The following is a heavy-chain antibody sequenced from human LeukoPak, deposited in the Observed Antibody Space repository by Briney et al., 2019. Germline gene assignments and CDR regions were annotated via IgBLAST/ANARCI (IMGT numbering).Heavy chain of an antibody. CDR2: IVGSGGST. D-gene: IGHD3-9*01. CDR1: GFTFSNYA. J-gene: IGHJ4*02. Sequence: PGGSLRLPCAASGFTFSNYAMSWVRQAPGKGLEWVSAIVGSGGSTYYADSVKGRFSISRDNSKNTLFLQMNSLRVEDTALYYCSKWEDYDVLTGYYDSDFWGQGTLVTVSS. CDR3: SKWEDYDVLTGYYDSDF. V-gene: IGHV3-23*01.